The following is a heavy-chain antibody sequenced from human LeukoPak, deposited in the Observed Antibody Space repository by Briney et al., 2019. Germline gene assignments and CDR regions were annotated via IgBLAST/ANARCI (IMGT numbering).Heavy chain of an antibody. Sequence: ASVKVSCKASGYTFTSYAMNWVRQAPGQGLEWMGWINTNTGNPTYAQGFTGRFVFSLDTSVSTAYLQISSLKAEDTAVYYCARSPRIAVAGIVYYFDYWGQGTLVTVSS. CDR3: ARSPRIAVAGIVYYFDY. CDR2: INTNTGNP. V-gene: IGHV7-4-1*02. J-gene: IGHJ4*02. CDR1: GYTFTSYA. D-gene: IGHD6-19*01.